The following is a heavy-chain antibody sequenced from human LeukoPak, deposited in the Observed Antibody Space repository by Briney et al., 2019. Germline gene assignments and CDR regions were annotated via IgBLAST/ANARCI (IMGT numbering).Heavy chain of an antibody. CDR3: ARGRMMSGMDV. V-gene: IGHV6-1*01. CDR2: TYYRSKWLN. CDR1: GDSVSRSSAY. D-gene: IGHD3-16*01. Sequence: SQTLSLTCAISGDSVSRSSAYWNRFRQSPSRGLEWLGRTYYRSKWLNDYAASVKSRISVNPDTSKNHYSLQLNSVTPEDTAIYYCARGRMMSGMDVWGQGTTVTVSS. J-gene: IGHJ6*02.